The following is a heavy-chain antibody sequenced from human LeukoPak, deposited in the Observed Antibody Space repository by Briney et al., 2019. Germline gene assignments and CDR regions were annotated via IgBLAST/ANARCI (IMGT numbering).Heavy chain of an antibody. D-gene: IGHD3-22*01. V-gene: IGHV3-23*01. CDR3: ARDNYYDSSEWTFFDY. J-gene: IGHJ4*02. CDR2: VSGSGGST. CDR1: GFTFSSYA. Sequence: PGGSLRLSCAASGFTFSSYAMSWVRQAPGKGLEWVSAVSGSGGSTYYADSVKGRFTISRDNSKNTLYLQMNSLRAEDTAVYYCARDNYYDSSEWTFFDYWGQGTLVTVSS.